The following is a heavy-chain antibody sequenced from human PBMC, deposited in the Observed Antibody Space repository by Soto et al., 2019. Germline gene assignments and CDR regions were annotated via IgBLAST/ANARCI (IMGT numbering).Heavy chain of an antibody. CDR3: ARDNGYSYGYTLDH. V-gene: IGHV4-59*01. CDR2: IYYSGST. J-gene: IGHJ4*02. CDR1: GGSISSYY. D-gene: IGHD5-18*01. Sequence: PSETLSLTSTVSGGSISSYYWSWIRQPPGKGLEWIGYIYYSGSTNYNPSLKSRVTISVDTSKNQFSLKLSSVTAADTAVYYCARDNGYSYGYTLDHWGQGTLVTVS.